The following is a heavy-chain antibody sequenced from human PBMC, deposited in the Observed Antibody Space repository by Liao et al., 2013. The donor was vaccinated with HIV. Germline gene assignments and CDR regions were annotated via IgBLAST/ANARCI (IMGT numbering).Heavy chain of an antibody. V-gene: IGHV4-30-4*08. CDR3: ARGGPNWHDAFDI. CDR1: GGSISSVDYY. J-gene: IGHJ3*02. Sequence: QVQLQESGPGEVKPSQTLSLTCTVSGGSISSVDYYWSWIRQPPGKGLEWIGYIYHTGSTYYNPSLKSRLTISVDTSKNQFSLKLSSVTAADTAVYYCARGGPNWHDAFDIWGQGTMVTVSS. D-gene: IGHD7-27*01. CDR2: IYHTGST.